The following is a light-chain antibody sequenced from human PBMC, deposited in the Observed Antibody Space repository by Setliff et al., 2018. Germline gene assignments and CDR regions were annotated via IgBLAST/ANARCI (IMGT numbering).Light chain of an antibody. CDR3: SSYITSRTLGV. CDR2: DVS. J-gene: IGLJ2*01. CDR1: GSDIGAFNY. Sequence: QSVLTQPASVSGSPGQSITISCAGTGSDIGAFNYVSWYQQHPGKTPKLIIYDVSNRPSGVSNRFSGSKSGYTASLTISGLQAEDEADYYCSSYITSRTLGVFGGGTKGTVL. V-gene: IGLV2-14*03.